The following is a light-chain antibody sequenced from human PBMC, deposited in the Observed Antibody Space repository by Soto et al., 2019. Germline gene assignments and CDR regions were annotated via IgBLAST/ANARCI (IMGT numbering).Light chain of an antibody. V-gene: IGLV2-23*01. Sequence: QSALTQPASVSGSPGQSIPISCTGTSSDVGSYHLVSWYQQHPGKAPKLMIYEGSKRPSGVSNRFSGSKSGNTASLTISGLQAEDEADYYCCSYAGSSTYVFGTGTKLTVL. CDR3: CSYAGSSTYV. J-gene: IGLJ1*01. CDR2: EGS. CDR1: SSDVGSYHL.